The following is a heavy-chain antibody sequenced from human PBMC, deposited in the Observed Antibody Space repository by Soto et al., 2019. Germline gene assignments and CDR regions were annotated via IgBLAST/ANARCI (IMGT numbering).Heavy chain of an antibody. CDR2: ISYDGSNK. CDR3: ASSSATYYYDSSGYSLLDY. CDR1: GFTFSSYA. D-gene: IGHD3-22*01. Sequence: GGSLRLSCAASGFTFSSYAMHWVRQAPGKGLEWVAVISYDGSNKYYAESVKGPFTISRDNSKNTLYLQMNSLRAEDTAVYYCASSSATYYYDSSGYSLLDYWGPGTLVTVSS. J-gene: IGHJ4*02. V-gene: IGHV3-30-3*01.